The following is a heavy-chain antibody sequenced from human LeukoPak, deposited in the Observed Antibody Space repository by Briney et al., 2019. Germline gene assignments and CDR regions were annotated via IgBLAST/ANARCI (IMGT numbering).Heavy chain of an antibody. CDR2: INHSGST. J-gene: IGHJ6*02. D-gene: IGHD1-14*01. CDR3: ARGGITFPYYYYYGMDV. Sequence: SETLSLTCTVSGGSISSYYWSWIRQPPGKGLEWIGEINHSGSTNYNPSLKSRVTISVDTSKNRFSLKLSSVTAADTAVYYCARGGITFPYYYYYGMDVWGQGTTVTVSS. CDR1: GGSISSYY. V-gene: IGHV4-34*01.